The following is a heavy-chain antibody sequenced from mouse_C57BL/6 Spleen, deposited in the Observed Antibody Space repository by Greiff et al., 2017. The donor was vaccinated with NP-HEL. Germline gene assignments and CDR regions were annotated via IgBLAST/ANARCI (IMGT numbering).Heavy chain of an antibody. CDR2: IHPNSGST. V-gene: IGHV1-64*01. D-gene: IGHD3-2*02. CDR3: AREDSSGYGDSFDY. CDR1: GYTFTSYW. Sequence: QVQLQQPGAELVKPGASVKLSCKASGYTFTSYWMHWVKQRPGQGLEWIGMIHPNSGSTNYNEKFKSKATLTVDKASSTAYMQLSSLTSEDSAVYYCAREDSSGYGDSFDYWGQGTTLTVSS. J-gene: IGHJ2*01.